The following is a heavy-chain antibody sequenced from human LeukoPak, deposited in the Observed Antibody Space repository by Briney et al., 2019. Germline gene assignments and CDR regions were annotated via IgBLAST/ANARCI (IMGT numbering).Heavy chain of an antibody. CDR1: GGSITGSTYY. CDR2: IYYTGSN. CDR3: ARDRPLHAFDI. Sequence: PSETLSLTCTVSGGSITGSTYYWGWIRQPPGKGLEWIGSIYYTGSNYYNPFLKSRVTISVDTSKNQFSLKLSSVTAADTAVYYCARDRPLHAFDIWGRGTMVTVSS. J-gene: IGHJ3*02. V-gene: IGHV4-39*02. D-gene: IGHD6-6*01.